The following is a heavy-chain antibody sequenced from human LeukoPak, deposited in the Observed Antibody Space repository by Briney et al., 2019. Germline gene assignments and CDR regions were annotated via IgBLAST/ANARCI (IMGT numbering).Heavy chain of an antibody. CDR2: ISGSGGST. D-gene: IGHD1-26*01. CDR1: GFTFSSRDW. Sequence: AGGSLRLSCVASGFTFSSRDWMTWVRQAPGKGLEWVSAISGSGGSTYYADSVKGRFTISRDNSKNTLYLQMNSLRAEDTAVYYCAKCESGGGYYGVPAGFDFWGQGTLVTVSS. CDR3: AKCESGGGYYGVPAGFDF. V-gene: IGHV3-23*01. J-gene: IGHJ3*01.